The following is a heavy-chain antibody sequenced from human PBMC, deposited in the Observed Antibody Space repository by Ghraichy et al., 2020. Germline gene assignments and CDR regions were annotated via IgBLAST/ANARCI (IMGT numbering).Heavy chain of an antibody. CDR1: GFTFSNYA. CDR2: ILRGDGTT. J-gene: IGHJ3*02. Sequence: GGSLRLSCSASGFTFSNYAMTWVRQAPGKGLNWVSSILRGDGTTYYADSVKGRFTISRDNSKSTLYLQMNSLRAEDTALYYCAKSRMIEDAFDIWGQGTMVTVSS. CDR3: AKSRMIEDAFDI. D-gene: IGHD3-22*01. V-gene: IGHV3-23*01.